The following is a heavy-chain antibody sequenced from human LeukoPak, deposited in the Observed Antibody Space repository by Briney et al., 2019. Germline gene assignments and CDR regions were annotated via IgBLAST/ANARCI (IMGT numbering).Heavy chain of an antibody. CDR3: ARMDLGRNYFDY. J-gene: IGHJ4*02. V-gene: IGHV1-2*02. CDR1: GYTFTGYY. CDR2: INPNSGGT. Sequence: ASVKLSCKASGYTFTGYYMHWVRQAPGQGLEWMGWINPNSGGTNYAQKFQGRVTMTRDTSISTAYMELSRLRSDDTAVYYCARMDLGRNYFDYWGQGTLVTVSS. D-gene: IGHD3/OR15-3a*01.